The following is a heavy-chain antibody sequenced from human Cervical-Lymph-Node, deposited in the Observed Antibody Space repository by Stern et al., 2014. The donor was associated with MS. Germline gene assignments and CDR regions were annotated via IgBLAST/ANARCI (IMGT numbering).Heavy chain of an antibody. CDR3: ARRGTTRTIDGFDI. CDR1: GYTFTSHW. CDR2: IYPGDSDT. D-gene: IGHD1-1*01. V-gene: IGHV5-51*01. J-gene: IGHJ3*02. Sequence: VQLAQSGAEAKKPGESVKISCEGSGYTFTSHWIAWGSQVPGTGLEWLGNIYPGDSDTRYSPSFQGRVTISADRSISTAYLQWRTLRASDTAMYYCARRGTTRTIDGFDIWGQGSMVTVSS.